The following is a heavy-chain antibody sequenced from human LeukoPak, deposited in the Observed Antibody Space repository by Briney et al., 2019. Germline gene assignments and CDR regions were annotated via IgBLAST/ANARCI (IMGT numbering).Heavy chain of an antibody. CDR3: ARDQGSSDFDY. Sequence: GGSLRLSCAASGFTFSSYGMYWVRQAPGKGLEWVAVIWYDGSNKYYADSVKGRFTISRDNSKNTLYLQMNSLRAEDTAVYYCARDQGSSDFDYWGQGTLVTVSS. CDR1: GFTFSSYG. J-gene: IGHJ4*02. CDR2: IWYDGSNK. V-gene: IGHV3-33*01. D-gene: IGHD2-2*01.